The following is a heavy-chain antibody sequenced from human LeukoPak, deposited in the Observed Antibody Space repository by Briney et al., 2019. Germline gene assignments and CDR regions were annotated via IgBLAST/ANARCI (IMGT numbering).Heavy chain of an antibody. CDR3: AKGQYYYDSSGYYS. J-gene: IGHJ5*02. CDR1: GFTFSSYG. D-gene: IGHD3-22*01. CDR2: ISYDGSNK. Sequence: PGGFLRLSCAASGFTFSSYGMHWVRQAPGKGLEWEAVISYDGSNKYYADSVKGRFTISRDNSKNTLYLQMNSLRAEDTAVYYCAKGQYYYDSSGYYSWGQGTLVTVSS. V-gene: IGHV3-30*18.